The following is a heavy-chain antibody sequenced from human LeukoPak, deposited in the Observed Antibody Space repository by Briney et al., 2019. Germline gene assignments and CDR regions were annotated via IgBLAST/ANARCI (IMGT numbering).Heavy chain of an antibody. D-gene: IGHD3-22*01. Sequence: SETLSLTCAVYGGSFSGYYWSWIRQPPGKGLEWIGEINHSGSTNYNPSLKSRVTISVDTSKNRFSLKLSSVTAADTAVYYCAGIKRITMIVVVRKAFDIWGQGTMVTVSS. CDR2: INHSGST. V-gene: IGHV4-34*01. CDR3: AGIKRITMIVVVRKAFDI. J-gene: IGHJ3*02. CDR1: GGSFSGYY.